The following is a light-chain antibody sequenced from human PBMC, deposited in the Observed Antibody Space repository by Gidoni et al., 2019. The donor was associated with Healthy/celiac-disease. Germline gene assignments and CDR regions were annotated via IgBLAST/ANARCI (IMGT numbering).Light chain of an antibody. CDR1: QSISSY. J-gene: IGKJ4*01. CDR3: QQSYSTPPT. Sequence: DIQMTQSPYSLSASVGDRVTITCRASQSISSYLNWYQQKPGKAPKLLIYAASSLQSGVPSRFSGSGSGTDFTLTISSLQPEDFATYYCQQSYSTPPTFGGGTKVEIK. CDR2: AAS. V-gene: IGKV1-39*01.